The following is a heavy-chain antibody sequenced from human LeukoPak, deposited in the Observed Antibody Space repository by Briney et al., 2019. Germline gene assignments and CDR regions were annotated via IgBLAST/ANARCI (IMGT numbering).Heavy chain of an antibody. CDR3: AKDRRYCSGGSCYRGDYYYGMDV. D-gene: IGHD2-15*01. J-gene: IGHJ6*02. Sequence: PGGALRLSCAASGFIFSSYWMSWVRQAPGKGLEWVAFIWYDGCNKYYADSVKGRFTISRDNSKNTLYLQMNSLRAEDTAVYYCAKDRRYCSGGSCYRGDYYYGMDVWGQGTTVTVSS. CDR1: GFIFSSYW. CDR2: IWYDGCNK. V-gene: IGHV3-30*02.